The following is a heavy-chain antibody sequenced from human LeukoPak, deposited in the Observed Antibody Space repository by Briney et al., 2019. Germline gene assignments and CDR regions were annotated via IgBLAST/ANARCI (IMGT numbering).Heavy chain of an antibody. Sequence: GGSLRLSCAASGFSFNSYTMHRVRQSPDKGLEWVAVISYDGGLQFYGDSVKGRFIISRDNSRNTLYLQMNSLGPEDTAVYYCARDPTVSVPDYFDYWGQGILVTVSS. J-gene: IGHJ4*02. CDR1: GFSFNSYT. V-gene: IGHV3-30-3*01. CDR2: ISYDGGLQ. D-gene: IGHD4-11*01. CDR3: ARDPTVSVPDYFDY.